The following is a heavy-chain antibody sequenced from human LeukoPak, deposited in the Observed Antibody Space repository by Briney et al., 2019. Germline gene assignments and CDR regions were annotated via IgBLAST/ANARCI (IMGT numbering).Heavy chain of an antibody. CDR2: IVYTGRT. CDR1: GGSITNSNW. D-gene: IGHD3-10*01. V-gene: IGHV4-4*02. CDR3: ARDSWWDGSKTFSDWFGP. J-gene: IGHJ5*02. Sequence: SETLSLTCAVSGGSITNSNWWSWVRQPPGKGLEWIGNIVYTGRTNYNPSLKSRVTISIDTSKNQFSLRLNSVTAADTAVYYCARDSWWDGSKTFSDWFGPWGQGTLVTVSS.